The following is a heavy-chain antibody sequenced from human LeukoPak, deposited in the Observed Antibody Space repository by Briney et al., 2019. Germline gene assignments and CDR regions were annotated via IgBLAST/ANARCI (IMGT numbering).Heavy chain of an antibody. Sequence: GGSLRVSCAASGFTFSSYAMHWVRQAPGKGLEWVAVISYDGSNKYYADSVKGRFTISRDNSKNTLYLQMNSLRAEDTAVYYCARDRGGSYDYWGQGTLVTVSS. CDR1: GFTFSSYA. D-gene: IGHD1-26*01. V-gene: IGHV3-30-3*01. CDR2: ISYDGSNK. CDR3: ARDRGGSYDY. J-gene: IGHJ4*02.